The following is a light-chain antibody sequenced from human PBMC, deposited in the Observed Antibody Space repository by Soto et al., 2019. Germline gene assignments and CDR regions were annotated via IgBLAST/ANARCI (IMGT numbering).Light chain of an antibody. CDR2: EGT. J-gene: IGLJ1*01. CDR3: CSYAGSSTYV. V-gene: IGLV2-23*01. Sequence: QSALTQPASVSGSPGQSITISCTGTSGDVGTYNLVSWYRQLPGKAPKLMLYEGTKRPSGISIRFSGSKSGNTASLTISGLQAEDEADYYCCSYAGSSTYVFGTGTKVTVL. CDR1: SGDVGTYNL.